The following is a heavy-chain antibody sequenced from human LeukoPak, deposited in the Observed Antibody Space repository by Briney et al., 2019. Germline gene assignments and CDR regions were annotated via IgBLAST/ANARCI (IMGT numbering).Heavy chain of an antibody. Sequence: SQTLSLTCAISGDSVSSNSAAWNWITQSPSRGLEWLGRTYYRSKWYNDYAVSVKSRITINPDTSKNQFSLQLNSVTPEDTAVYYCARDRNDLHDAFDIWGQGTMVTVSS. V-gene: IGHV6-1*01. J-gene: IGHJ3*02. CDR2: TYYRSKWYN. D-gene: IGHD1-1*01. CDR1: GDSVSSNSAA. CDR3: ARDRNDLHDAFDI.